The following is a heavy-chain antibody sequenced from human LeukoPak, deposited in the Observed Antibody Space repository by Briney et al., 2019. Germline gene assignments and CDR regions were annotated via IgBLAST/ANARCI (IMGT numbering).Heavy chain of an antibody. V-gene: IGHV3-7*01. Sequence: GGSLRLSCAASGFTFSSYWMSWVRQAPGKGLEWVASIKQDGSEKYSVDSVKGRFTISRGNAKNSLYLQMNSLRAEDTAVYYCAREAGGSSHWGQGTLVTVSS. CDR2: IKQDGSEK. D-gene: IGHD2-2*01. CDR3: AREAGGSSH. CDR1: GFTFSSYW. J-gene: IGHJ4*02.